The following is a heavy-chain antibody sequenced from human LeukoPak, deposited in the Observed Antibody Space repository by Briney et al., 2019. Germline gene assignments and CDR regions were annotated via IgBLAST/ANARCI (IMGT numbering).Heavy chain of an antibody. CDR2: IYYSGST. D-gene: IGHD2-15*01. CDR1: GGSISSYY. CDR3: ARLLCSGGSCYDYYYGMDV. J-gene: IGHJ6*02. V-gene: IGHV4-59*06. Sequence: KPSETLSLTCTVSGGSISSYYWSWIRQHPGKGLEWIGHIYYSGSTYYNPSLKSRVTISVDTSKNQFSLKLSSVTAADTAVYYCARLLCSGGSCYDYYYGMDVWGQGTTVTVSS.